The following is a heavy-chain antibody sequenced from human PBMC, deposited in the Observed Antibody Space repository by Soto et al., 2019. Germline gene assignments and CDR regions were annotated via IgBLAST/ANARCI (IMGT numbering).Heavy chain of an antibody. CDR1: GYTFTSYA. D-gene: IGHD3-3*01. Sequence: ASVKVSCKASGYTFTSYAMHWVRQAPGQRLEWMGWINAGNGNTKYSQKFQGRVTITRDTSASTAYMELSSLRSEDTAVYYCARWGYFGVVYYYYGMDVWGQGTTVTVSS. CDR3: ARWGYFGVVYYYYGMDV. CDR2: INAGNGNT. V-gene: IGHV1-3*01. J-gene: IGHJ6*02.